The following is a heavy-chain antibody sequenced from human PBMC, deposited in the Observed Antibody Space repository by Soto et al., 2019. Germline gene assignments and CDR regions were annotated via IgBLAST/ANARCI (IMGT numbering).Heavy chain of an antibody. CDR3: ASATTVTHFDY. V-gene: IGHV4-59*08. CDR2: IYYSGST. J-gene: IGHJ4*02. D-gene: IGHD4-17*01. Sequence: SETLSLTCTVSGGSISSYYWSWIRQPPGKGLEWIGYIYYSGSTNYNPSLKSRVTISVDTSKNQFSLKLSSVTAADTAVYYCASATTVTHFDYWGQGTLVTVSS. CDR1: GGSISSYY.